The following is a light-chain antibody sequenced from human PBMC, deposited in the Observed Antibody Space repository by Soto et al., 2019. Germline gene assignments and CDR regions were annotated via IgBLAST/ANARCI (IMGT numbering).Light chain of an antibody. Sequence: DVVMTQSPLSLPVTLGQPASISCRSSQSLVYLNWFQQRPGQSPRRLIYKVSDRDSGVPDRFSGHWVSTYFTIEIKRVEAGEVGGFFFLQTTPRPYTFGQGTKLEIK. CDR2: KVS. CDR1: QSLVY. J-gene: IGKJ2*01. V-gene: IGKV2-30*01. CDR3: LQTTPRPYT.